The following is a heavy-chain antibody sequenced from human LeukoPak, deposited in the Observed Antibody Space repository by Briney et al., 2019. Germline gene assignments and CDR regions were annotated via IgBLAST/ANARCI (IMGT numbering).Heavy chain of an antibody. V-gene: IGHV3-13*01. CDR2: INIAGDT. CDR1: GFTFSSYD. CDR3: ARGVPFGEKGIDV. J-gene: IGHJ6*04. Sequence: GGSLRLSCAASGFTFSSYDMYWVRQSTGEGLEWVSAINIAGDTYYAASVKGRFTISRENAKNSLSPQMNSLRAGDTAVYYCARGVPFGEKGIDVWGKGTTVTVSS. D-gene: IGHD3-10*01.